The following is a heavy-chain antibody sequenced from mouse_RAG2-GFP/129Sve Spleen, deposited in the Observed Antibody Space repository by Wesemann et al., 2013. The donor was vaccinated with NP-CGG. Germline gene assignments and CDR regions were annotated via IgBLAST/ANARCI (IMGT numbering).Heavy chain of an antibody. CDR2: IYPGNSDT. Sequence: EGNGAIYPGNSDTSYNQKFKGKAKLTAVTSASTAYMELSSLTNEDSAVYYCTRSRGYDWYFDVWGAGTTVTVSS. J-gene: IGHJ1*01. V-gene: IGHV1-5*01. D-gene: IGHD2-2*01. CDR3: TRSRGYDWYFDV.